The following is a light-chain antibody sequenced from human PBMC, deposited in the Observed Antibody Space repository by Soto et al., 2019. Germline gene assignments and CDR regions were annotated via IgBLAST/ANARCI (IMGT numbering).Light chain of an antibody. J-gene: IGLJ1*01. CDR1: SSDVGGYNY. CDR3: NSYAGSNNV. CDR2: EVS. Sequence: QSALTQPPSASGSPGQSVTISCTGTSSDVGGYNYVSWHQQHPGKAPKLMIYEVSQRPSGVPDRFSGSKSGNTASLTVSGLQAEDEADYYCNSYAGSNNVFGTGTKVTVL. V-gene: IGLV2-8*01.